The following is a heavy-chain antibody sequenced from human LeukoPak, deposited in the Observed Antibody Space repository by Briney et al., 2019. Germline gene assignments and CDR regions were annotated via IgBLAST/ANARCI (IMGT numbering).Heavy chain of an antibody. CDR3: ARGWGIPVAISWFDP. V-gene: IGHV1-69*05. J-gene: IGHJ5*02. D-gene: IGHD2-2*01. CDR2: ILPIFGTV. CDR1: GDTFTNYS. Sequence: SVNVSCKASGDTFTNYSIDWVRQAPGQGLEWMGGILPIFGTVKYAQKFQGRVTITTDESTSTAFMELSSLRSDDTAVYYCARGWGIPVAISWFDPWGQGTLVTVSS.